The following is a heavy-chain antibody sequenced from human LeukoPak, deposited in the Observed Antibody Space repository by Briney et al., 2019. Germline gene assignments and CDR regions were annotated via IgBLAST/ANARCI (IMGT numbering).Heavy chain of an antibody. D-gene: IGHD3-22*01. J-gene: IGHJ3*02. CDR2: ISSSDNSI. Sequence: GGSLRLSCAASGFTFSDYYMSWIRQAPGKGLEWVSYISSSDNSIYYADSVKGRFTISRDNAKNSLYLQMNSLRAEDTAVYYCARDRDSSGYSSDAFDIWGQGTMVTVSS. CDR3: ARDRDSSGYSSDAFDI. CDR1: GFTFSDYY. V-gene: IGHV3-11*01.